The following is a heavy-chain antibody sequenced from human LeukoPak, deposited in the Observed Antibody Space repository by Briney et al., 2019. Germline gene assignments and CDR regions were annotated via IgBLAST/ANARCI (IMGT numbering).Heavy chain of an antibody. V-gene: IGHV3-48*01. D-gene: IGHD2-15*01. CDR1: GFTFSSYE. J-gene: IGHJ6*03. Sequence: PGGSLRLSCAASGFTFSSYEMNWVRQAPGKGLEWVSYISSSSSTIYYADSVKGRFTISRDNAKNSLYLQMNSLRAEDTAVYYCATGYCSGGSCYSDYYYYYYMDVWGKGTTVTVSS. CDR2: ISSSSSTI. CDR3: ATGYCSGGSCYSDYYYYYYMDV.